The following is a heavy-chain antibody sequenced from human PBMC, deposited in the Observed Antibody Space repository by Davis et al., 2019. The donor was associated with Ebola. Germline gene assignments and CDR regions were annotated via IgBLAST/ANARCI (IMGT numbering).Heavy chain of an antibody. D-gene: IGHD3-16*02. CDR3: GKDLSPGGMDV. V-gene: IGHV3-74*01. CDR1: GFTFSNYW. Sequence: PGGSLRLSCVVSGFTFSNYWMHWVRQAPGKGPVWVSRTNTDGSTTNYADSVKGRFTVSRDSAKHSLFLQMNSLRPEDTALYYCGKDLSPGGMDVWGPGTTVIVSS. CDR2: TNTDGSTT. J-gene: IGHJ6*02.